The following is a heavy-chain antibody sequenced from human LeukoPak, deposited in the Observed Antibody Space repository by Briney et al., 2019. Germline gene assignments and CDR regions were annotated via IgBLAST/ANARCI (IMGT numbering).Heavy chain of an antibody. J-gene: IGHJ4*02. V-gene: IGHV3-7*03. CDR1: GFTFSGHW. CDR2: IKEDGSKK. CDR3: ATPLDYLDNSGFHQGGD. Sequence: PGGSLRLSCAASGFTFSGHWMTWVRQAPGKGLEWVANIKEDGSKKNYVDSVKGRFTISRDNAKNSLYPQMTSLRAEDTAMYYCATPLDYLDNSGFHQGGDWGQGTLVTVSS. D-gene: IGHD3-22*01.